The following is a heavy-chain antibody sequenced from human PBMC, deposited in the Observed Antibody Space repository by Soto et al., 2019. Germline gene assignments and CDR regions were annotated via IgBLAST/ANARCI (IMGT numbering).Heavy chain of an antibody. D-gene: IGHD3-22*01. Sequence: EASVKVSCKASGYTFTSYAMHWVRQAPGQRLEWMGWINAGNGNTKYSQKFQGRVTITRDTSAGTAYMELSSLRSEDTAMYYCAGTDAEYYYDSGNAFDIWGQGTMVTVSS. J-gene: IGHJ3*02. CDR3: AGTDAEYYYDSGNAFDI. V-gene: IGHV1-3*01. CDR1: GYTFTSYA. CDR2: INAGNGNT.